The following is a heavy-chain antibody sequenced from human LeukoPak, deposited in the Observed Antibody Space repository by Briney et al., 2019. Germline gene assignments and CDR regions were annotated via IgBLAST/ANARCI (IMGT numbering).Heavy chain of an antibody. J-gene: IGHJ6*03. Sequence: GGSLRLSCAASGFTFSSYAMSWVRQAPGKGLEWVSAISGSGGSTYYADSVKGRFTISRDNSKNTLYLQMNSLRAEDTAVYYCARADGVYSSSWRNYYYYMDVWGKGTTVTISS. CDR1: GFTFSSYA. CDR3: ARADGVYSSSWRNYYYYMDV. CDR2: ISGSGGST. D-gene: IGHD6-13*01. V-gene: IGHV3-23*01.